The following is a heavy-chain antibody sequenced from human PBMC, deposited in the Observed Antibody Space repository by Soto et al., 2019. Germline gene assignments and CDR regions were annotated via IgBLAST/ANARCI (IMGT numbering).Heavy chain of an antibody. CDR3: VRDGTKTLRDWLDP. CDR1: GASISGFY. J-gene: IGHJ5*02. CDR2: IYATGTT. V-gene: IGHV4-4*07. D-gene: IGHD1-1*01. Sequence: SETLSLTCAVSGASISGFYWSWIRKSAGKGLEWIGRIYATGTTDYNPSLKSRVMMSVDTSKKQFSLKLRSVTAADTAVYYCVRDGTKTLRDWLDPWGQGISVTVSS.